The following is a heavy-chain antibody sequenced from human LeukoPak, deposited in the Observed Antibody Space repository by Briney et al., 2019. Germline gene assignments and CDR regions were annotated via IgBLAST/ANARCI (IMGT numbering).Heavy chain of an antibody. Sequence: SETLSLTCTVSGGSISSGGYYWSWIRQHPGKGLEWIGYIYYSGSTYYNPSLKSRVTISVDTSKNQFSLKLSSVTAADTAVYYCARGRTAAALYFDYWGQGTLVTVSS. D-gene: IGHD6-13*01. CDR2: IYYSGST. V-gene: IGHV4-31*03. CDR1: GGSISSGGYY. CDR3: ARGRTAAALYFDY. J-gene: IGHJ4*02.